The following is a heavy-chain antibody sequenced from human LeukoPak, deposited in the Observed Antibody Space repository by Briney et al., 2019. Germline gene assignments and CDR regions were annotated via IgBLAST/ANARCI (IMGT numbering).Heavy chain of an antibody. CDR2: IYHSGST. D-gene: IGHD4-17*01. J-gene: IGHJ1*01. V-gene: IGHV4-30-2*01. Sequence: SETLSLTCAVSGGSISSGGYYWSWIRQPPGKGLEWIGYIYHSGSTYYNPSLKSRVTISVDRSKNQFSLKLSSVTAADTAVYYCARAAREDYDAFQHWGQGTLVTVSS. CDR1: GGSISSGGYY. CDR3: ARAAREDYDAFQH.